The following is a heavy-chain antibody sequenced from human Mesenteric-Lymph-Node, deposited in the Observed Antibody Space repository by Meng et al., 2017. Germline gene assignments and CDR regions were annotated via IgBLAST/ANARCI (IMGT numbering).Heavy chain of an antibody. CDR1: GFTFSSYA. J-gene: IGHJ4*02. CDR2: ISDEVTWK. V-gene: IGHV3-30*04. CDR3: ARESERTGYHSPDY. D-gene: IGHD3-9*01. Sequence: GESLKISCAASGFTFSSYAFHWVRQAPGKGLEWVAVISDEVTWKSYSDSVKGRFTISRDNSKNTLYLQMNSLRAEDTAVYYCARESERTGYHSPDYWGQGSLVTVSS.